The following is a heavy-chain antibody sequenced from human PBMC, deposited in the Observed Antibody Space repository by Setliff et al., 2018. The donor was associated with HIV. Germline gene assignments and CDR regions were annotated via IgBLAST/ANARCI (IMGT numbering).Heavy chain of an antibody. V-gene: IGHV3-23*01. Sequence: PGGSLRLSCAASGFTFINYAMSWVRQSPGKGLEWVSTISGNGGSTTYADSVKGRFTISRDNSQNTLYVQMNILRVEDTAIYYCAKAGPGDWYFDLWGRGTLVTVSS. CDR2: ISGNGGST. CDR1: GFTFINYA. J-gene: IGHJ2*01. CDR3: AKAGPGDWYFDL. D-gene: IGHD3-10*01.